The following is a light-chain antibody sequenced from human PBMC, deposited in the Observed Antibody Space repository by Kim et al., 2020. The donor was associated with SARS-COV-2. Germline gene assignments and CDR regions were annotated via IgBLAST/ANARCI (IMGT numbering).Light chain of an antibody. CDR1: QNINSH. CDR3: QQTNISPGT. Sequence: DIQMTQSPSSLSASVGDRVTITCRTSQNINSHLNWYHQKPGRAPKLLIYAASTLQGGVPSRFSGSGSETDFTLTISSLQPEDFATYFCQQTNISPGTFGPGTKVDIK. J-gene: IGKJ3*01. V-gene: IGKV1-39*01. CDR2: AAS.